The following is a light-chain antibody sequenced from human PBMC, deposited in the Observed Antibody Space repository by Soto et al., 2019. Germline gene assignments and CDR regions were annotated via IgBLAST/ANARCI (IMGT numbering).Light chain of an antibody. CDR2: GAS. CDR1: QSVSSSY. J-gene: IGKJ1*01. Sequence: EIVLTQSPGPLSLSPGETATLSCRASQSVSSSYLAWYQQKPGQAPRLLTYGASSRAPGIPGRFSGSGSGTDFTLTISRLEPEDLAVYYCQHYGSSPWTFGQGTKVEIK. CDR3: QHYGSSPWT. V-gene: IGKV3-20*01.